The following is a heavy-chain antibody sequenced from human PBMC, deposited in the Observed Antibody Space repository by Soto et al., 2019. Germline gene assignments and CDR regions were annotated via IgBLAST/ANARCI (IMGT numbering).Heavy chain of an antibody. V-gene: IGHV1-8*01. Sequence: QVQLVQSGAEVKKPGASVKVSCKASGYTFTSYDINWVRQATGQGLEWMGWMNPNSGNTGYAQKFQGRVTMTRNTSISTAYMELSSLRSEDTAVYYCARVPRLMVRGVIKAYYYMDVWGKGTTVTVSS. CDR3: ARVPRLMVRGVIKAYYYMDV. J-gene: IGHJ6*03. CDR1: GYTFTSYD. D-gene: IGHD3-10*01. CDR2: MNPNSGNT.